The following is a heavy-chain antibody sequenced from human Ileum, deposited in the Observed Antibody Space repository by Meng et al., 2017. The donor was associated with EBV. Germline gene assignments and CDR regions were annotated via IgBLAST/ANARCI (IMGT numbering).Heavy chain of an antibody. Sequence: FNDSCPTLVKPIPTLALTCTFSAFSLSNSGVVVGWIRQSPGKALELLALIYCDHDESYRPSLKSRLTIAKDTSKNQVVLTMTNMDPVDTATYYCAHVSAAESVEDYWGQGTLVTVSS. V-gene: IGHV2-5*02. CDR3: AHVSAAESVEDY. D-gene: IGHD6-13*01. J-gene: IGHJ4*02. CDR2: IYCDHDE. CDR1: AFSLSNSGVV.